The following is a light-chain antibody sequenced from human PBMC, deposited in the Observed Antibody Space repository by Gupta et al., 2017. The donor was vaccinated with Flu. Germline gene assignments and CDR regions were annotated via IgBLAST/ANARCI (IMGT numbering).Light chain of an antibody. V-gene: IGKV1-27*01. CDR3: QKHGSRPFT. CDR1: QYIRSF. CDR2: TAS. Sequence: DIHLTQSPSSLSASVGDGVNITCRASQYIRSFLAWFQQKPGKIPTLLILTASTRQSGVPPRFSGSRSGTLSTLTIDSLQPEDVATYYCQKHGSRPFTFGGGTKV. J-gene: IGKJ4*01.